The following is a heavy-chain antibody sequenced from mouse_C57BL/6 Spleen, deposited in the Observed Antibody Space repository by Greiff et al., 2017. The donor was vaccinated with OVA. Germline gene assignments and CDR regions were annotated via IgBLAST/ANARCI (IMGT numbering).Heavy chain of an antibody. Sequence: QVQLQQSGPGLVAPSQSLSITCTVSGFSLTSYAISWVRQPPGTGLEWLGVIWTGGGTHYNSALQSRLSISKDNSKSQIFLKMNRLQTDDTARYYCARNCDGYEIYYAMDYWGQGTSVTVSS. CDR1: GFSLTSYA. D-gene: IGHD2-2*01. CDR2: IWTGGGT. CDR3: ARNCDGYEIYYAMDY. J-gene: IGHJ4*01. V-gene: IGHV2-9-1*01.